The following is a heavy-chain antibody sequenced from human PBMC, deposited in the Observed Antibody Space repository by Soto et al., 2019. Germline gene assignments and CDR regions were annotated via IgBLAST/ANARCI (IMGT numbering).Heavy chain of an antibody. J-gene: IGHJ5*02. V-gene: IGHV4-61*01. CDR1: GGSVSSGSYY. CDR2: IYYSGST. CDR3: ARGTFAYYYGSGSPYNWFDP. Sequence: LSLTCTVSGGSVSSGSYYWSWIRQPPGKGLEWIGYIYYSGSTNYNPSLKSRVTISVDTSKNQFSLKLSSVTAADTAVYYCARGTFAYYYGSGSPYNWFDPWGQGTLVTVSS. D-gene: IGHD3-10*01.